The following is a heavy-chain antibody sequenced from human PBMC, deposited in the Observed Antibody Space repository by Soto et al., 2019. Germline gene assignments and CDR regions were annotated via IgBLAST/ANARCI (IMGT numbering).Heavy chain of an antibody. CDR2: ISAYNGNT. CDR3: ARQVDYDFWSGYRNWFDP. J-gene: IGHJ5*02. V-gene: IGHV1-18*01. D-gene: IGHD3-3*01. CDR1: GYTFTSYG. Sequence: ASVKVSCEASGYTFTSYGISWVRQAPGQGLEWMGWISAYNGNTNYAQKLQGRVTMTTDTSTSTAYMELRSLRSDDTAVYYCARQVDYDFWSGYRNWFDPWGQGTLVTVSS.